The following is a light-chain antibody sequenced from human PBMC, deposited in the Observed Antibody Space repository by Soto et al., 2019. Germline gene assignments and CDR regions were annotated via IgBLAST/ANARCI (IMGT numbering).Light chain of an antibody. J-gene: IGKJ2*01. CDR2: SAS. Sequence: DIQMTQSPSSLSASVGDRVTITCRASQSISSYLNWYQQKPGKAPKLLIYSASSFQSGVTSRFSGSGSGTDFTLTISSLQPEDFATDYCQQSYSTPYTFGQGTKLEIK. CDR1: QSISSY. V-gene: IGKV1-39*01. CDR3: QQSYSTPYT.